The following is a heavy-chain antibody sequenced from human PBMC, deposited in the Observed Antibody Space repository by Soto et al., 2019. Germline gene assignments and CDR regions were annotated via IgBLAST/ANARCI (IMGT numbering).Heavy chain of an antibody. CDR3: AHRGASQLKRRN. D-gene: IGHD1-1*01. Sequence: QITLKEAGPTLAKPTQTLTLTCTFSGFSLSTGGVGVGSIRQPPGKALEWLGFIFCDDDKRYSPSLKSRLTIXKXXSNNRVVLTITNMAPVDTATYYRAHRGASQLKRRNWGQGTLVTVSS. CDR2: IFCDDDK. V-gene: IGHV2-5*02. J-gene: IGHJ4*02. CDR1: GFSLSTGGVG.